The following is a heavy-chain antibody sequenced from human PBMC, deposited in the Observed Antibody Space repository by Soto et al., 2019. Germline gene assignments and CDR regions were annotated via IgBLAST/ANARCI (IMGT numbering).Heavy chain of an antibody. Sequence: EVQLVESGGGLVNPGGSLRLSCAGSGFSFTNAWMNWVRQAPGMGLEWVGRIKSKTDGGTIDYAAPVKGRFTISRDDSKTTLYLQMNSLETEDTAVYYCTTTFYFDNHWGQGTLVTVSS. V-gene: IGHV3-15*07. CDR3: TTTFYFDNH. D-gene: IGHD3-22*01. CDR1: GFSFTNAW. CDR2: IKSKTDGGTI. J-gene: IGHJ4*02.